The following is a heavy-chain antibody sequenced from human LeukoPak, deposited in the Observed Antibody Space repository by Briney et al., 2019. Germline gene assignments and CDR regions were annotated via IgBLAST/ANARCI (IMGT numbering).Heavy chain of an antibody. CDR1: GFTFSSYS. CDR2: LSSRSNYI. V-gene: IGHV3-21*01. Sequence: GGSLRLSCAASGFTFSSYSMNWVRQAPGKGLEWVSSLSSRSNYIYYADAVKGRFTISRDSAKNSLYLQMNSLRAEDTAVYYCARAIINSSYMDVWGQGTTVTVSS. CDR3: ARAIINSSYMDV. D-gene: IGHD6-13*01. J-gene: IGHJ6*02.